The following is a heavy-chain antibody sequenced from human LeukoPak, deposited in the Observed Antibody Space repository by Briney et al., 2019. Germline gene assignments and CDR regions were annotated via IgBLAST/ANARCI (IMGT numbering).Heavy chain of an antibody. CDR3: ARAFQSLGGLSLPDY. D-gene: IGHD3-16*02. J-gene: IGHJ4*02. CDR2: IHPSTGNP. CDR1: GGTFSSYD. Sequence: ASVKVSCKASGGTFSSYDINWVRQATGQGLEWMGWIHPSTGNPTYAQGFTGRFVFSLDTSVSTTYLQISSLKAEDTAVYFCARAFQSLGGLSLPDYWGQGTLLTVSS. V-gene: IGHV7-4-1*02.